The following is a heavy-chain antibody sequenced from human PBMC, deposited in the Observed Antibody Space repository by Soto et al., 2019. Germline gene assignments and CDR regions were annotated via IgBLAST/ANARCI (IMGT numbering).Heavy chain of an antibody. V-gene: IGHV4-59*02. CDR1: GDTVTNYL. J-gene: IGHJ4*02. CDR2: MYHGGRT. CDR3: ARDTGYSTNGVFPIFDF. D-gene: IGHD2-8*01. Sequence: SETLSLTCTVSGDTVTNYLWSWMRQPPGTGLEWIGHMYHGGRTNYSPSLKSRVTMSLDSSKNQFSLNLSSVTAADTAVYFCARDTGYSTNGVFPIFDFWGQGVRVTVSS.